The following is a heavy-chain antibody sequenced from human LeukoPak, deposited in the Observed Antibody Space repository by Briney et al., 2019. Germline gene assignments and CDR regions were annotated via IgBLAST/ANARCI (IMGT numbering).Heavy chain of an antibody. D-gene: IGHD6-6*01. CDR3: ARAPPYSSASWGYYGMDV. J-gene: IGHJ6*02. CDR1: GFTFSSYD. Sequence: GGSLRLSCAASGFTFSSYDMHWVRQTTGKGLEWVSSIGIAGDTYYPGSVKGRFTISRENAKNSLDLQMNSLRAGDTAVYYCARAPPYSSASWGYYGMDVWGQGTTVTVSS. V-gene: IGHV3-13*01. CDR2: IGIAGDT.